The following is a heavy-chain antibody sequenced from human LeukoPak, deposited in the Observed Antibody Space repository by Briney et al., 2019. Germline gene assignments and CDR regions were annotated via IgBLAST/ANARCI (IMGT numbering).Heavy chain of an antibody. J-gene: IGHJ2*01. D-gene: IGHD3-3*01. Sequence: GGSLRLSCEASGFTFSYHTMTWVRQAPGKGLEWVSVIGDGDGTTYYADSVKGRFTISRDNPKNTLYLQMNSLRAGDTAVYFCAKSLQFFNGYFDLWGRGTLVTVSS. CDR1: GFTFSYHT. CDR3: AKSLQFFNGYFDL. CDR2: IGDGDGTT. V-gene: IGHV3-23*01.